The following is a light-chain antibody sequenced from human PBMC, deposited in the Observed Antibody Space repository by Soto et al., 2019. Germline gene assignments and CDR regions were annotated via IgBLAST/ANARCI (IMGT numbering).Light chain of an antibody. CDR3: HQYNSYSYT. CDR2: DAS. Sequence: DIQMTQSPSTLSASVGDRVTMTCRASESISSWLAWYQQKPGKAPKLLIYDASSLESGVPSRFSGSGSGTEFTLTISSLQPDDFASYYCHQYNSYSYTFGQGTKLEIK. V-gene: IGKV1-5*01. J-gene: IGKJ2*01. CDR1: ESISSW.